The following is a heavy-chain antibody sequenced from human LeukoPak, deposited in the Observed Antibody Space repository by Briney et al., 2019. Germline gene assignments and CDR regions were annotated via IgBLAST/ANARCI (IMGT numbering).Heavy chain of an antibody. CDR2: IRTKVNSYAT. CDR1: GFTFSGSG. V-gene: IGHV3-73*01. J-gene: IGHJ6*02. CDR3: SRGISGYGMDV. Sequence: GGSLRLSCAASGFTFSGSGMHWVRQASGKRLEWIGRIRTKVNSYATAYAASVKGRFTISRDDSKNTAYLQMDSLKTEDTAVYYCSRGISGYGMDVWGQGTTVTVSS. D-gene: IGHD6-13*01.